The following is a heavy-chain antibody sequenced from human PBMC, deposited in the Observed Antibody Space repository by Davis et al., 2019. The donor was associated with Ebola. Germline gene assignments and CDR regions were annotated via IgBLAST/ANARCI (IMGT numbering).Heavy chain of an antibody. Sequence: PGGSLRLSCATSGFTFSSDSMNWVRQAPGKGPEWVSYISSSSGSIYYADSVKGRFTISRDNAKNSLYLQMNDLRGEDTAVYYCARDPGGEWLFSTLDYWGQGTLVTVSS. CDR1: GFTFSSDS. V-gene: IGHV3-48*01. CDR2: ISSSSGSI. J-gene: IGHJ4*02. CDR3: ARDPGGEWLFSTLDY. D-gene: IGHD3-3*01.